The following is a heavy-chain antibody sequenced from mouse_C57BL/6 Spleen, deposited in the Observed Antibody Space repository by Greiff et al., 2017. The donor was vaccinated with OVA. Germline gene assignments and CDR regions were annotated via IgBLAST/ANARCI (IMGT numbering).Heavy chain of an antibody. V-gene: IGHV3-6*01. D-gene: IGHD1-1*01. J-gene: IGHJ4*01. CDR3: ARGTVVADYYAMDY. CDR2: ISYDGSN. CDR1: GYSITSGYY. Sequence: VQLQQSGPGLVKPSQSLSLTCSVTGYSITSGYYWNWIRQFPGNKLEWMGYISYDGSNNYNPSLKNRISITRDTSKNQFFLKLNSVTTEDTATYYCARGTVVADYYAMDYWGQGTSVTVSS.